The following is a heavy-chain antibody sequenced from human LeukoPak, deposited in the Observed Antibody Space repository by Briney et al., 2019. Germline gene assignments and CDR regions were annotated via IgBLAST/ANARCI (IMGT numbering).Heavy chain of an antibody. D-gene: IGHD1-26*01. CDR2: IYYSGST. V-gene: IGHV4-59*08. CDR3: ASQTGSYSLGFDY. Sequence: PSETLSLTCTVSGGSISSYYWSWIRQPPGKGLEWIGYIYYSGSTNYNPSLKSRVTISVDTSKNQFSLKLSSVTAADTAVYYCASQTGSYSLGFDYWGQGTLVTVSS. J-gene: IGHJ4*02. CDR1: GGSISSYY.